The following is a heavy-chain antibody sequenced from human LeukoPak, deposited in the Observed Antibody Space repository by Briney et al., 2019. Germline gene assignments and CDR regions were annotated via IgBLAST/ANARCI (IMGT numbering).Heavy chain of an antibody. CDR2: INHSGST. D-gene: IGHD3-22*01. CDR1: GGSFSGYY. CDR3: ARPYDSSGYYIRGAFDI. V-gene: IGHV4-34*01. Sequence: SETLSLTCAVYGGSFSGYYWSWIRQPPGKGLEWIGEINHSGSTNYNPSLKSRVSISAETSKNQFSLRLSSVTAADTAVYYCARPYDSSGYYIRGAFDIWGQGAMVTVS. J-gene: IGHJ3*02.